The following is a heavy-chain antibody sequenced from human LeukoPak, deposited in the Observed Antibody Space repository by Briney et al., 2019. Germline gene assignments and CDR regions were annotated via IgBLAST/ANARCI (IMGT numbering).Heavy chain of an antibody. CDR3: ARVERSDGAGSFDI. J-gene: IGHJ3*02. D-gene: IGHD1-26*01. CDR1: GYTFTSYG. CDR2: NSAYNGNT. Sequence: ASVKVSCKASGYTFTSYGISWVRQAPGQGLEWMGWNSAYNGNTNYAQKLQGRVTMTTDTSTSTAYMELRSLRSDDTAVYYCARVERSDGAGSFDIWGQGTMVTVSS. V-gene: IGHV1-18*01.